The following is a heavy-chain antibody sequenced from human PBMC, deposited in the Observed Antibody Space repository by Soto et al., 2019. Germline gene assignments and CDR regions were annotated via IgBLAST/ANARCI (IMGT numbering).Heavy chain of an antibody. CDR3: ARDDGGDSQIDY. CDR2: IYYSGST. V-gene: IGHV4-31*11. CDR1: GCSISSGCYY. Sequence: SESLSLSCAVSGCSISSGCYYWSCIRQHPGKGLEWIGYIYYSGSTYYNPSLKSRVTISVDTSKNQFSLKLSSVTAADTAVYYCARDDGGDSQIDYWGQGTVVTVSS. J-gene: IGHJ4*02. D-gene: IGHD2-21*02.